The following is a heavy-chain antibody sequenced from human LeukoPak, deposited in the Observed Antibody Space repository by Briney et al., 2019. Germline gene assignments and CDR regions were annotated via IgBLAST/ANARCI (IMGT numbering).Heavy chain of an antibody. CDR1: ASTFTSYG. CDR2: ISSNSDNT. D-gene: IGHD7-27*01. Sequence: ASVKVSCKATASTFTSYGISWVRQAPGQGLEWMGWISSNSDNTNYAQKLQGRVTMTTDTSTSTAYMELRSLRSDDTALYFCARDWGSIKVIADYWGQGTLVTVSS. V-gene: IGHV1-18*01. J-gene: IGHJ4*02. CDR3: ARDWGSIKVIADY.